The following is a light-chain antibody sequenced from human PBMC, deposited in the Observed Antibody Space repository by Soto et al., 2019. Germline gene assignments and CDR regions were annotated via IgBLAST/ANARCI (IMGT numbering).Light chain of an antibody. Sequence: DIQMTQSPSTLSASVGDTVTVTCRASQSVSSWLAWDQQEPGEGPKLLIYKASALPRGVPSRFSGSGSGTKFTLTIASLQPDDFATYYCQQYETFSGTFGPGTKVDI. V-gene: IGKV1-5*01. CDR1: QSVSSW. J-gene: IGKJ1*01. CDR3: QQYETFSGT. CDR2: KAS.